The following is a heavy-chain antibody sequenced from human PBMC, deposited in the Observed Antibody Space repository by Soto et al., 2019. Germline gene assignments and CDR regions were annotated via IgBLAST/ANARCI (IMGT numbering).Heavy chain of an antibody. CDR1: GYTFTDYV. J-gene: IGHJ4*02. V-gene: IGHV1-18*01. Sequence: ASVKVSCKASGYTFTDYVISWVRQAPGQGLEWMGYFNGNNGNTHCAQKFQGRVTMTTDTSTNTAYMELRSLTCDDTAVYYCAREWCTSTSCYGVYYWGQETLLTVSS. CDR2: FNGNNGNT. CDR3: AREWCTSTSCYGVYY. D-gene: IGHD2-2*01.